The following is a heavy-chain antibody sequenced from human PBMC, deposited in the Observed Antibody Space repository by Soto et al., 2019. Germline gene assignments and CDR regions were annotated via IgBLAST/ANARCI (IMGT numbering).Heavy chain of an antibody. CDR2: IIPIFGTA. Sequence: GASVKVSCKASGGTFSSYAICCVRQAPGQGLEWMGGIIPIFGTANYAQKFQGRVTITADESTSTAYMELSSLRSEDTAVYYCASLFRDYGADYWGQGTLVTVSS. CDR1: GGTFSSYA. V-gene: IGHV1-69*13. J-gene: IGHJ4*02. D-gene: IGHD4-17*01. CDR3: ASLFRDYGADY.